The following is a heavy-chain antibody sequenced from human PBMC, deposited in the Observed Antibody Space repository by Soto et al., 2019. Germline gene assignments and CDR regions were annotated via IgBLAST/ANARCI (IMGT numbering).Heavy chain of an antibody. Sequence: QVQLQESGPGLVKASETLSLTCTVSGGSTSRYHWGWVRQPPGQGLEWVGYVFYTGTTRYNPSLSARVTMSVDTSRNLFSLKLCSLTAADTAVYYCARLLYHDTSGLQYYYFDLWGHGTLGTVSS. CDR1: GGSTSRYH. V-gene: IGHV4-59*01. D-gene: IGHD3-22*01. CDR2: VFYTGTT. CDR3: ARLLYHDTSGLQYYYFDL. J-gene: IGHJ4*01.